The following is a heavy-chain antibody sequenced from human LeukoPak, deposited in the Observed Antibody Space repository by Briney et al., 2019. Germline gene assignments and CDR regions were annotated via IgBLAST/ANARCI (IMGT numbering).Heavy chain of an antibody. Sequence: ASGPTLVNPTQTLTLTCTFSGFSLTTSGVGVTWIRQPPGKALEWLAVIYWDGDKVYSPPLKSRLTITNDTSKNQVVLTMTNMDPVDTATYYCAHRGGYDAFDIWGQGTMVTVSS. V-gene: IGHV2-5*02. CDR2: IYWDGDK. J-gene: IGHJ3*02. CDR3: AHRGGYDAFDI. D-gene: IGHD6-13*01. CDR1: GFSLTTSGVG.